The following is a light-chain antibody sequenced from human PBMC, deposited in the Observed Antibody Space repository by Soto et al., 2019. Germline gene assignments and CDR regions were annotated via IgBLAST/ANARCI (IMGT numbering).Light chain of an antibody. CDR3: QSYDSSLSGLYV. V-gene: IGLV1-40*01. J-gene: IGLJ1*01. Sequence: SVLTQPPSVSGVPGQRVTISCTGSSSNIGGGYDVHWYRQLPRTAPKLLIYGNNNRPSGVPDRFSASRSGSSASLAITGLQAEDEADYYCQSYDSSLSGLYVFGTGTKVTVL. CDR1: SSNIGGGYD. CDR2: GNN.